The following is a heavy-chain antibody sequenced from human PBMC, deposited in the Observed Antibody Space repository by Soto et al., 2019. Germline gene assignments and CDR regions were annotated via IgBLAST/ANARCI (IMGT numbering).Heavy chain of an antibody. CDR3: ARHISNSRYYYYVLDV. Sequence: PGESLKISCKGSGYTFTDYWIGWVRQLPGKGLEWMGIIYPGDSDTRYSPSFQGHVTITVDKSTSTAYLQWNTLKASDTAMYYRARHISNSRYYYYVLDVWRQGTTVTVSS. J-gene: IGHJ6*02. CDR1: GYTFTDYW. D-gene: IGHD4-4*01. CDR2: IYPGDSDT. V-gene: IGHV5-51*01.